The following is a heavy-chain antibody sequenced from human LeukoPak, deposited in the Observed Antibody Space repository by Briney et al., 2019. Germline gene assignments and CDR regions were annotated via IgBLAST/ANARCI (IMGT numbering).Heavy chain of an antibody. D-gene: IGHD3-10*01. CDR3: ARDVGVRGVIPFDY. CDR1: GFAFSIYD. V-gene: IGHV3-13*01. CDR2: IGKAGDT. Sequence: GGSLRLSCVASGFAFSIYDMHWVRQAAGKGLEWVSGIGKAGDTYYAGSVKGRFTISRENAKNSLYLEMNSLRAGDTAVYYCARDVGVRGVIPFDYWGQGTLVTVSS. J-gene: IGHJ4*02.